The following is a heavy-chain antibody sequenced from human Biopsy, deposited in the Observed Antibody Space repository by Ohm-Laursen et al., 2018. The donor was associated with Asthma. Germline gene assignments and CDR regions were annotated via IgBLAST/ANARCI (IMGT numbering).Heavy chain of an antibody. Sequence: SLRLSCTASGFAVSRDYMFWVRQAPGKGLEWVSVIYSGGTSHTADSVRGRFTISRDYSKNTLYLQMHCLRAEDTAVYYCARGDSSNWSHYYFDYWGQGTLVTVSS. CDR1: GFAVSRDY. CDR2: IYSGGTS. CDR3: ARGDSSNWSHYYFDY. D-gene: IGHD3-22*01. V-gene: IGHV3-53*01. J-gene: IGHJ4*02.